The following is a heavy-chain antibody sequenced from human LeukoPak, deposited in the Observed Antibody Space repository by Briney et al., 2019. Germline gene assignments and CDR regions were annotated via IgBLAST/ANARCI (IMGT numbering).Heavy chain of an antibody. CDR3: GSRDKGYYYGLDV. D-gene: IGHD5-24*01. CDR2: ISGGGNT. V-gene: IGHV3-66*01. J-gene: IGHJ6*02. CDR1: GFARSSNY. Sequence: PGGSLRLSCVASGFARSSNYMSWVRQAPGKGLEWVSIISGGGNTYYTDSVKDRFTISRDNSKSKLYLQMKSLRAEDTAVYYCGSRDKGYYYGLDVWGQGTTVTVSS.